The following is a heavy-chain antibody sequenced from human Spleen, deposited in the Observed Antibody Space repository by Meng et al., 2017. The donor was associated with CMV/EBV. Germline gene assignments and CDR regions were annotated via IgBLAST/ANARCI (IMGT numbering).Heavy chain of an antibody. D-gene: IGHD1-1*01. J-gene: IGHJ1*01. V-gene: IGHV3-23*01. CDR1: YA. CDR3: VKDWSGGNCQGGCLLY. Sequence: YAMTWVRKAPGGGLQWVSSISGSGRGRKTSYKTYYADSVKGRFTISRDNSKDTLYLQMNSLRAEDTAIYYCVKDWSGGNCQGGCLLYWGQGILVTVSS. CDR2: ISGSGRGRKTSYKT.